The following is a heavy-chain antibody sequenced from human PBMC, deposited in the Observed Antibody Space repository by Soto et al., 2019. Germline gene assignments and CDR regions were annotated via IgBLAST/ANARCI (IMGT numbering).Heavy chain of an antibody. D-gene: IGHD6-13*01. J-gene: IGHJ4*02. CDR3: AREQQLGHVKTFDH. CDR2: IYYSGST. Sequence: XTLSLPCTVSGVSLSNGRYYWSWIRQPPGKGLEWIWYIYYSGSTKYNPSLKSRVTISVDTSKNQCSLKLSCVTSTDTAIYYCAREQQLGHVKTFDHWGQGTLVTVS. V-gene: IGHV4-61*01. CDR1: GVSLSNGRYY.